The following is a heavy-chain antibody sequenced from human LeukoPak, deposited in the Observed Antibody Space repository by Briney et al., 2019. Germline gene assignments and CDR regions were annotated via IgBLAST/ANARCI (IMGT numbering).Heavy chain of an antibody. V-gene: IGHV4-34*01. CDR3: ARGQVATSYYFDY. CDR1: GGSFSGYY. J-gene: IGHJ4*02. D-gene: IGHD5-12*01. CDR2: INHSGST. Sequence: SGTLSLTCAVYGGSFSGYYWSWIRQPPGKGLEWIGEINHSGSTNYNPCLKSRVTISVDTSKNQFSLKLRSVTAADTAVYYCARGQVATSYYFDYWGQGTLVTVSS.